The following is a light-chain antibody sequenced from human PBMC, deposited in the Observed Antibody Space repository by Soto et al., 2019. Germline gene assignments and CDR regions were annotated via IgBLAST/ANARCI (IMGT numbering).Light chain of an antibody. Sequence: EIVMTQSPVTLSVSPGQIATLSCRASQSVRNNLAWYQQKPGQAPRLLIYGASSRATGIPDRLSGSGSGTDFTLTISRMEPEDFAVYYCQQYGSSRTFGQGTKVDIK. J-gene: IGKJ1*01. CDR3: QQYGSSRT. V-gene: IGKV3-20*01. CDR2: GAS. CDR1: QSVRNN.